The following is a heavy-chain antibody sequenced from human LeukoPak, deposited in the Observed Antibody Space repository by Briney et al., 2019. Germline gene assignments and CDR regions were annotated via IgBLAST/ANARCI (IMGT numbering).Heavy chain of an antibody. V-gene: IGHV4-38-2*01. Sequence: PSETLSLTCAVSGYSISSGYYWGWIREPAGKGLEWIGGICHSGSTYYNPSLKSRVTISVDTSKNQFSLKLSSVTAADTAVYYCARSYYDFWSGYLYHYYYYMDVWGKGTTVTVSS. J-gene: IGHJ6*03. CDR3: ARSYYDFWSGYLYHYYYYMDV. CDR2: ICHSGST. D-gene: IGHD3-3*01. CDR1: GYSISSGYY.